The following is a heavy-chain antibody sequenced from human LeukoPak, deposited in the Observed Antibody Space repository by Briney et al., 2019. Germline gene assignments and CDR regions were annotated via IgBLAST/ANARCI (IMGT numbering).Heavy chain of an antibody. J-gene: IGHJ4*02. CDR2: INHSGST. V-gene: IGHV4-34*01. D-gene: IGHD6-13*01. CDR1: GGSFSGYY. Sequence: SETLSLTCAVYGGSFSGYYWSWIRQPPGKELEWIGEINHSGSTNYNPSLKTRVTISVDTSKNQFSLKLSSVTAADTAVYYCAREISSSSRYSLPLWGQGTLVTVSS. CDR3: AREISSSSRYSLPL.